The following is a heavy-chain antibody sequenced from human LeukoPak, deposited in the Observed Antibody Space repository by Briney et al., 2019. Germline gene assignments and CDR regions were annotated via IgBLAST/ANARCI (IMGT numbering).Heavy chain of an antibody. CDR2: VYYNSGST. D-gene: IGHD2-15*01. CDR1: GASLINNY. Sequence: SETLSLTCNVSGASLINNYWSWIRQSPGKGLDLIGYVYYNSGSTSYSPSLNSRVTISVDTSKNQFYLKLTSVTAADTAMYYCARSPGVGYYYYMDVWGKGITVIVSS. J-gene: IGHJ6*03. CDR3: ARSPGVGYYYYMDV. V-gene: IGHV4-59*01.